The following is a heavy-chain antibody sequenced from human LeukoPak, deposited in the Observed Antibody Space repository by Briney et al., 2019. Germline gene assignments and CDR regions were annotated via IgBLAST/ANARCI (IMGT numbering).Heavy chain of an antibody. J-gene: IGHJ4*02. Sequence: HPGGSLRLSCAASGFTVNPYSMTWVRQAPGKGLEWVSVTQTSGNTYYGDSVKGRFTISRDNSKNTLYLQMNSLRVEDTAVYYCARDLPANRHGSGSYSEYWGQGTLVTVSS. CDR3: ARDLPANRHGSGSYSEY. CDR2: TQTSGNT. CDR1: GFTVNPYS. D-gene: IGHD3-10*01. V-gene: IGHV3-66*01.